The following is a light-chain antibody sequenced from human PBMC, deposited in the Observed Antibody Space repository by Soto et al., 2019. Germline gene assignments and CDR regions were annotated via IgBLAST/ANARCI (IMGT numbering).Light chain of an antibody. V-gene: IGKV1-39*01. Sequence: IQMTQSPSSLSASVEDRVIITCRASQSISNHLNWYQQKPGKAPKLLIFAASSLQSGVPSRFSGSRSGPDFTLTISRRQSADFATYYRQQSYSSLQTVGQGTKLDIK. CDR2: AAS. J-gene: IGKJ1*01. CDR1: QSISNH. CDR3: QQSYSSLQT.